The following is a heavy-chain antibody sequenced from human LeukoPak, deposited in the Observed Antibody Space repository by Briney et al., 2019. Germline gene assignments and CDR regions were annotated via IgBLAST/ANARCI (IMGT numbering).Heavy chain of an antibody. Sequence: SETLSLTCSVSGGSISNDYWNWIRQPAGKGLGWIGRIYTSGATVYNPSLKSRVSMSVDTSKNHYSLKLTSVTAADTAVYYCARGKVVAGTPGQNSWDHWGRGTLVTVSS. CDR2: IYTSGAT. CDR1: GGSISNDY. V-gene: IGHV4-4*07. CDR3: ARGKVVAGTPGQNSWDH. J-gene: IGHJ4*02. D-gene: IGHD6-19*01.